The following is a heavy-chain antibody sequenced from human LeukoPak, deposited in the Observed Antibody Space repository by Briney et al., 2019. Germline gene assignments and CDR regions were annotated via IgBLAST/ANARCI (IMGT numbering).Heavy chain of an antibody. CDR1: GYTFTSYY. D-gene: IGHD3-10*01. CDR2: INPSGGST. J-gene: IGHJ4*02. Sequence: ASVKVSCKASGYTFTSYYMHWVRQAPGQGLEWMGIINPSGGSTSYAQKFQGRVTMTRDTSTSTVYMELSSLRSEDTAVCYCARECGSGSSCRSFDYWGQGTLVTVSS. CDR3: ARECGSGSSCRSFDY. V-gene: IGHV1-46*01.